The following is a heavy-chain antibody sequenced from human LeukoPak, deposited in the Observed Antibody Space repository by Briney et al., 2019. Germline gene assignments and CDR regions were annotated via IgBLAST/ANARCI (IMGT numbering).Heavy chain of an antibody. CDR3: ARDDHVMLDFDY. D-gene: IGHD2-8*01. J-gene: IGHJ4*02. CDR1: GYSISSGYY. CDR2: IYHSGST. V-gene: IGHV4-38-2*02. Sequence: SETLSLTCTVSGYSISSGYYWGWIRQPPGKGLEWIGSIYHSGSTYYNPSLKSRVTISVDTSKNQFSLKLSSVTAADTAVYYCARDDHVMLDFDYWGQGTLVTVSS.